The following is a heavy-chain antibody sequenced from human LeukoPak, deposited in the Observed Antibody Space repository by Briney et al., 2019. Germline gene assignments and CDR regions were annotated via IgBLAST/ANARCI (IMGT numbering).Heavy chain of an antibody. D-gene: IGHD3-3*01. Sequence: GGSLRLSCAVSGFTFSNYVMRWVRQAPGKGLEWVSATTGSGGHTYYADSVRGRFTISRDNSKNTLYLQMNSLRADDTAVYYCARAHAPKGGPTSFWGQGTLVTVSS. CDR3: ARAHAPKGGPTSF. J-gene: IGHJ4*02. CDR1: GFTFSNYV. CDR2: TTGSGGHT. V-gene: IGHV3-23*01.